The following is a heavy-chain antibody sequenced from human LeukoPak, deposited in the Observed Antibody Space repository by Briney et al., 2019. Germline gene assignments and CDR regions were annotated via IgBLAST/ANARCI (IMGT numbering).Heavy chain of an antibody. Sequence: GASVKVSCKASGYTFTSYGISWVRQAPGQRLEWMGWISAYNGNTNYAQKLQGRVTMTTDTSTSTAYMELRSLRSDDTAVYYCARDEYYDYVWGSYRSYYFDYWGQGTLVTVSS. J-gene: IGHJ4*02. V-gene: IGHV1-18*01. D-gene: IGHD3-16*02. CDR1: GYTFTSYG. CDR2: ISAYNGNT. CDR3: ARDEYYDYVWGSYRSYYFDY.